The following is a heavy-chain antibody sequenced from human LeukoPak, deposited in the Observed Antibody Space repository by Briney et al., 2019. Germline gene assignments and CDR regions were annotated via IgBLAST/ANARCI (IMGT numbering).Heavy chain of an antibody. J-gene: IGHJ4*02. Sequence: ASVKVSCKASGYTFTSYGISWVRQAPGQGLEWMGWINPNSGGTNYAQKFQGRVTMTRDTSISTVYMELSRLRSDDTAVYYCATRAYSSSSGWDYWGQGTLVTVSS. V-gene: IGHV1-2*02. CDR1: GYTFTSYG. CDR2: INPNSGGT. CDR3: ATRAYSSSSGWDY. D-gene: IGHD6-6*01.